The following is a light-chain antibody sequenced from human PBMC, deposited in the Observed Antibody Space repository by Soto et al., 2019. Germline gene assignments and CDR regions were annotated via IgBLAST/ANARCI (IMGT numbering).Light chain of an antibody. CDR1: KIGSKS. CDR2: DDS. J-gene: IGLJ1*01. CDR3: QVWDSSSDHAYV. V-gene: IGLV3-21*02. Sequence: SYELTQPPSVSVAPGQTARLTCGGNKIGSKSVHWYQQKPGQAPVLVVYDDSDRPSGIPERFSGSNSGNTATLTISRVEAGDEADYYCQVWDSSSDHAYVFGTGTKLTVL.